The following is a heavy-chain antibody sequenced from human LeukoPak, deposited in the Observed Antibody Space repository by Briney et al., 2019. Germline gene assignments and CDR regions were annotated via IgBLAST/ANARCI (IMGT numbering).Heavy chain of an antibody. J-gene: IGHJ4*02. CDR3: ARSPYYSSTSCYYFDY. Sequence: GSSVKVSCKASGGTFSSYAISWVRQAPGQGLEWMGGIIPIFGTANYAQKFQGRVTITTDESTSTAYMELSSLRSEDTAVYYCARSPYYSSTSCYYFDYWGQGTLVTVSS. CDR1: GGTFSSYA. D-gene: IGHD2-2*01. V-gene: IGHV1-69*05. CDR2: IIPIFGTA.